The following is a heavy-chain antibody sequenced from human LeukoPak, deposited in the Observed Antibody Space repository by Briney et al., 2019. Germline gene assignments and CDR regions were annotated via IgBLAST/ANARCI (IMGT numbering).Heavy chain of an antibody. J-gene: IGHJ4*02. D-gene: IGHD2-21*01. CDR2: INPDSGST. CDR3: ARDLQARVALYSPDF. Sequence: ASVKVSCKAFGYTFTGYYMHWVRQAPGQGLEWMGIINPDSGSTNYAQNFQGRVTMTRDTSTSTLYMELSSLRSEDTAVYYCARDLQARVALYSPDFWGQGTLVTVSS. V-gene: IGHV1-46*01. CDR1: GYTFTGYY.